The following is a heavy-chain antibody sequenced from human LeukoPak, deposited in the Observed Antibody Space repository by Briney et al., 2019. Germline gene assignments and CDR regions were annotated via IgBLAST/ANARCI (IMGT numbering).Heavy chain of an antibody. Sequence: PSETLSLTCAVYGGSFSGYYWSWIRQPPGKGLEWIGEINHSGSTNYNPSLKSRVTISVDTSKNQFSLKLSSVTAADTAVYYCAGEDNYYYSSGYCDYWGQGTLVTVSS. D-gene: IGHD3-22*01. CDR1: GGSFSGYY. CDR3: AGEDNYYYSSGYCDY. CDR2: INHSGST. V-gene: IGHV4-34*01. J-gene: IGHJ4*02.